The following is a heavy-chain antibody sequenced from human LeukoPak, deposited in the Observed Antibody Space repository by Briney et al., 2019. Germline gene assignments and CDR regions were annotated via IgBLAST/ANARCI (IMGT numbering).Heavy chain of an antibody. J-gene: IGHJ4*02. CDR1: GGSISSYY. V-gene: IGHV4-4*07. D-gene: IGHD3-3*01. CDR3: ARAPLFGVVHYFDY. CDR2: IYTSGST. Sequence: PSETLSLTCTVSGGSISSYYWSWIRQPAGEGLEWIGRIYTSGSTNYNPSLKSRVTMSVDTSKNQFSLKLSSVTAADTAVYYCARAPLFGVVHYFDYWGQGTLVTVSS.